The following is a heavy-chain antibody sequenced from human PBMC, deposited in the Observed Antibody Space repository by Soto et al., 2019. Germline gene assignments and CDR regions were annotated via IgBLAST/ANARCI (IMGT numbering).Heavy chain of an antibody. V-gene: IGHV1-18*01. CDR3: AREGANFWRTLRVHYYGKDV. CDR2: ISAYNGNT. Sequence: QVQLVQSGAEVKKPGASVKVSCKASGYTFNSYGISWVRQAPGQGLEWMGWISAYNGNTNYAQKLQGRVTMTTDTSTSTAYMELRSLRSDDTAVYYCAREGANFWRTLRVHYYGKDVWGQGTTVTVSS. D-gene: IGHD3-3*01. J-gene: IGHJ6*02. CDR1: GYTFNSYG.